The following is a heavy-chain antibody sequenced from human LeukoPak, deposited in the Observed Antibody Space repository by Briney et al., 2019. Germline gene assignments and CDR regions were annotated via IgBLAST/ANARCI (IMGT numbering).Heavy chain of an antibody. Sequence: ASVKVSCKASGYTFTSYYMHWVRQAPGRGLEWMGRIIPILGIANYAQKFQGRVTITADKSTSTAYMELSSLRSEDTAVYYCAGPRDYGDYDYWGQGTLVTVSS. CDR3: AGPRDYGDYDY. CDR1: GYTFTSYY. V-gene: IGHV1-69*02. J-gene: IGHJ4*02. CDR2: IIPILGIA. D-gene: IGHD4-17*01.